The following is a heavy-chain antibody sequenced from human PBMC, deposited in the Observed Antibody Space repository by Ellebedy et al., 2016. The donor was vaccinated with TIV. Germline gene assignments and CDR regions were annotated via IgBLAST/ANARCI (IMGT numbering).Heavy chain of an antibody. V-gene: IGHV3-53*01. CDR1: GFTVSSNY. J-gene: IGHJ4*02. Sequence: PGGSLRLSCAASGFTVSSNYMSWVRQAPGKGLEWVSVIYSGGSTYYADSVKGRFTISRDNSKNTLYLQMNSRRAEDTAVYYCAGDRMGMLTGPRGYWGQGTLVTVSS. D-gene: IGHD3-9*01. CDR2: IYSGGST. CDR3: AGDRMGMLTGPRGY.